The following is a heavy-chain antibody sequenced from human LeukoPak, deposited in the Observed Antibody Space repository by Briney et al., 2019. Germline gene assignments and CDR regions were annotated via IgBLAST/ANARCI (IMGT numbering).Heavy chain of an antibody. CDR1: GFTVSSNY. CDR2: IYSGGST. J-gene: IGHJ4*02. CDR3: ARTPRSGWYYFDY. Sequence: PGGSLRLSCAASGFTVSSNYMSWVRQAPGKGLEWVSVIYSGGSTYYADSVRGRFTISRDNSKNTLYLQMNSLRAEDTAVYYCARTPRSGWYYFDYWGQGTLVTVSS. V-gene: IGHV3-53*01. D-gene: IGHD6-19*01.